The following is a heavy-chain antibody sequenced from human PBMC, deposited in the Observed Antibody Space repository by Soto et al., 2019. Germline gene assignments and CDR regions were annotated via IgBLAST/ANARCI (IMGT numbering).Heavy chain of an antibody. CDR3: AKMVGRYESWSNSYKGAFDL. J-gene: IGHJ3*01. CDR2: IGFDGSNK. V-gene: IGHV3-30*18. CDR1: GFTFRNHG. Sequence: PGGSLRLSCVASGFTFRNHGMHWVRQAPGKGLEWVAVIGFDGSNKSYGDAVKGRFTISRDNSKNTLFVQMDSLRVEDTAVYYCAKMVGRYESWSNSYKGAFDLWGQGTLVTVSS. D-gene: IGHD3-3*01.